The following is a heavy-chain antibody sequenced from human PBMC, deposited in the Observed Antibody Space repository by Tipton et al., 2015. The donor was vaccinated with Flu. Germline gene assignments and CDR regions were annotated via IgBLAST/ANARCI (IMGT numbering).Heavy chain of an antibody. Sequence: QLVQSGAEVRKPGSSVKVSCKASGGTFSSLPISWVRQAPGQGLEWVGGIIPIFEKADYEQKFQGRVTITADESTTTVYMQLSSLRSGDTAVYYCTRDRYCSGNNGFSGGFFGMDAWGQGTTVTVSS. J-gene: IGHJ6*02. CDR2: IIPIFEKA. V-gene: IGHV1-69*01. D-gene: IGHD2-15*01. CDR1: GGTFSSLP. CDR3: TRDRYCSGNNGFSGGFFGMDA.